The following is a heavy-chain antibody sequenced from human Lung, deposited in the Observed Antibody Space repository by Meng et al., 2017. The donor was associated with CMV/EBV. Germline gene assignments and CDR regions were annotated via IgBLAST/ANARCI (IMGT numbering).Heavy chain of an antibody. CDR3: AKMVRTLAPGGGFDY. CDR1: GFTFSSYG. CDR2: ILYDGSYK. J-gene: IGHJ4*02. D-gene: IGHD4/OR15-4a*01. Sequence: GGSLRLXCAASGFTFSSYGMHWVRQAPGKGLEWVAFILYDGSYKYSADSVKGRFTISRDNSKNTLYLQMNSLRAEDTAVYYCAKMVRTLAPGGGFDYWGQGKXVXVSS. V-gene: IGHV3-30*02.